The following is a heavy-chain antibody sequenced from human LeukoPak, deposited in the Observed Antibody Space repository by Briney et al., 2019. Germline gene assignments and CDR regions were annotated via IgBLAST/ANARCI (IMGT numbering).Heavy chain of an antibody. Sequence: SETLSLTCAVSGVSFNDYYWSWVRQTPGKGLEWIGEINHSGYTNDSPSLKSRVTLSIDTSRKQFSLNLRSVTVADTGIYYCTRMTTGHDYWGQGTLVTVSS. CDR2: INHSGYT. D-gene: IGHD4-17*01. V-gene: IGHV4-34*01. CDR1: GVSFNDYY. J-gene: IGHJ4*02. CDR3: TRMTTGHDY.